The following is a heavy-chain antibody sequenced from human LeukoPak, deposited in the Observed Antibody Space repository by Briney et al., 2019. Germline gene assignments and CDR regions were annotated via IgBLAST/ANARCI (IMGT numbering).Heavy chain of an antibody. CDR3: TTDLAGYCSSTSCQVGWFSSSWYQPGY. V-gene: IGHV3-15*01. J-gene: IGHJ4*02. D-gene: IGHD2-2*01. Sequence: GGSLRLSCAASGFTFSSYAMSWVRQAPGKGLEWVGRIRSNADGGTTDYPAPVKGRFSISRDDSQNTVYLQMNSLKTEDTGLYYCTTDLAGYCSSTSCQVGWFSSSWYQPGYWGQGTLVTVSS. CDR1: GFTFSSYA. CDR2: IRSNADGGTT.